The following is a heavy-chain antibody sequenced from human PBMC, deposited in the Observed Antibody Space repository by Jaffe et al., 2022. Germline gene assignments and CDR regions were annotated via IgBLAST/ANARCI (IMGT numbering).Heavy chain of an antibody. Sequence: QVQLQESGPGLVKPSQTLSLTCTVSGGSISSGSYYWSWIRQPAGKGLEWIGRIYTSGSTNYNPSLKSRVTISVDTSKNQFSLKLSSVTAADTAVYYCARDQRDCSSTSCYAPHDAFDIWGQGTMVTVSS. D-gene: IGHD2-2*01. CDR2: IYTSGST. V-gene: IGHV4-61*02. J-gene: IGHJ3*02. CDR3: ARDQRDCSSTSCYAPHDAFDI. CDR1: GGSISSGSYY.